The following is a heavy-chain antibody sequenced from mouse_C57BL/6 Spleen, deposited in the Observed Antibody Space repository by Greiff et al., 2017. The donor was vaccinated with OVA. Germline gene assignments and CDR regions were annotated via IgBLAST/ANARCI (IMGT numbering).Heavy chain of an antibody. CDR1: GYAFSSSW. J-gene: IGHJ2*01. CDR3: ARGGLVARGYFDY. CDR2: IYPGDGDT. V-gene: IGHV1-82*01. Sequence: QVQLQQSGPELVKPGASVKISCKASGYAFSSSWMNWVKQRPGKGLEWIGRIYPGDGDTNYNGKFKGKATLTADKSSSTAYMQLSSLTSEDSAVYFVARGGLVARGYFDYWGQGTTLTVSS. D-gene: IGHD1-1*01.